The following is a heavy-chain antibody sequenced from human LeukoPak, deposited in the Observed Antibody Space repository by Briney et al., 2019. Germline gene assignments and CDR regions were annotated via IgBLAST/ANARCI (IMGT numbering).Heavy chain of an antibody. CDR3: ARDLGMITFGGVTIN. J-gene: IGHJ4*02. CDR1: GFTFSSYW. D-gene: IGHD3-16*01. V-gene: IGHV3-74*01. CDR2: INSDGSST. Sequence: GGSLRLSCAASGFTFSSYWMHWVRQAPGKGLVWVSRINSDGSSTSYADSVKGRFTISRDNAKNTLYLQMNSLRAEDTAVYYCARDLGMITFGGVTINWSQGTLVTVSS.